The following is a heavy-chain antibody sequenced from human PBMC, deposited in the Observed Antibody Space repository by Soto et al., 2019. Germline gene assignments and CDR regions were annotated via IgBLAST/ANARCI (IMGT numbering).Heavy chain of an antibody. V-gene: IGHV3-48*03. CDR2: ISKSVTVI. Sequence: PGGSLRLSCAASGSTFSSSEMHWVRQAPGKGLEWVSYISKSVTVIYYADSVKGRFTISRDNAKNLLYLQMNSLRAEDTAVYFCASVNLRFSYGIDVWGQGTAVTASS. CDR1: GSTFSSSE. J-gene: IGHJ6*02. CDR3: ASVNLRFSYGIDV. D-gene: IGHD3-3*01.